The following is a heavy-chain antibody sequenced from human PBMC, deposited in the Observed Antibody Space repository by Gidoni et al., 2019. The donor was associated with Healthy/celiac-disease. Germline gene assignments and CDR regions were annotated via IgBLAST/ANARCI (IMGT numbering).Heavy chain of an antibody. CDR2: ISSSGSTI. CDR3: ARGYYSSRYYFDY. CDR1: GFTFTSYE. Sequence: EVQLVESGGGLVQPGGSLRLSCAASGFTFTSYEMNWVRQAPGKGLVWFSYISSSGSTIYYAASVKGRFTISRDNAKNSLYLQMNSLRAEDTAVYYCARGYYSSRYYFDYWGQGTLVTVSS. V-gene: IGHV3-48*03. D-gene: IGHD6-13*01. J-gene: IGHJ4*02.